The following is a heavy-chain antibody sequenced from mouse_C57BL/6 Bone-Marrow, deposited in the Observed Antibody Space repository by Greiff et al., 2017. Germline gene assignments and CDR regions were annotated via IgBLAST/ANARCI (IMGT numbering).Heavy chain of an antibody. J-gene: IGHJ3*01. CDR2: INPSNGGT. V-gene: IGHV1-53*01. Sequence: QVQLKQPGTELVKPGASVKLSCKASGYTFTSYWMHWVKQRPGQGLEWIGNINPSNGGTNYNEKFKSKATLTVDKSSSTAYMQLSSLTSEDSAVYYCARSGYYGREARFAYWGQGTLVTVSA. CDR3: ARSGYYGREARFAY. CDR1: GYTFTSYW. D-gene: IGHD1-1*01.